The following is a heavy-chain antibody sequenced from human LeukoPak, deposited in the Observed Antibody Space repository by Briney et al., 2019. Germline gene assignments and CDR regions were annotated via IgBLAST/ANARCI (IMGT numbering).Heavy chain of an antibody. D-gene: IGHD6-19*01. CDR1: GFTFSSYA. J-gene: IGHJ4*02. V-gene: IGHV3-48*04. Sequence: GGSLRLSCTASGFTFSSYAMNWVRQAPGKGLEWVSYISRSGSTIYYADSVKGRFTISRDNAKNSLYLQMNSLRAEDTAVYYCARDSSGWYAIDYWGQGTLVTASS. CDR2: ISRSGSTI. CDR3: ARDSSGWYAIDY.